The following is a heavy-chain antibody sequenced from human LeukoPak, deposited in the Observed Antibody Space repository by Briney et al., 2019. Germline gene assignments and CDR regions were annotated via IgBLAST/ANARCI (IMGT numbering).Heavy chain of an antibody. D-gene: IGHD6-19*01. CDR2: MNPNSGNT. Sequence: ASVKVSCKASGYTFTSYDINWVRQATGQGLEWMGWMNPNSGNTGYAQKFQGRVTMSRNTSISTAYMELSSLRSEDTAVYYCARGPGYSSGWYGFDYWGQGTLVTVSS. CDR3: ARGPGYSSGWYGFDY. CDR1: GYTFTSYD. J-gene: IGHJ4*02. V-gene: IGHV1-8*01.